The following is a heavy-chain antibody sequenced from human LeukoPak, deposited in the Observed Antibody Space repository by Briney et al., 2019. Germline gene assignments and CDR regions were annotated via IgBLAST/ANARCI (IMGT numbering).Heavy chain of an antibody. J-gene: IGHJ4*02. Sequence: SETLSLTCAVSGGSISSGGYSWSWIRQPPGKGLEWIGYIYYSGSTYYNPSLKSRVTISVDTSKNQFSLKLSSVTAADTAVYYCARTRRLYFDYWGQGTLVTVSS. V-gene: IGHV4-30-4*07. CDR2: IYYSGST. CDR3: ARTRRLYFDY. CDR1: GGSISSGGYS.